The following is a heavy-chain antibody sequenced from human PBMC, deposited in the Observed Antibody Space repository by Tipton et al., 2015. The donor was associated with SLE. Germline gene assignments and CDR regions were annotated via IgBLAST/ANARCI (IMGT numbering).Heavy chain of an antibody. J-gene: IGHJ6*03. V-gene: IGHV3-69-1*01. Sequence: SLRLSCAASDFTFTDYSMNWVRQAPGKGLEWLSSISSSGFASYADSVKGRFTISRDNSKNTLYLQMNSLRAEDTAVYYCARDSFWSGYYYYYYYMDVWGKGTTVTVSS. CDR2: ISSSGFA. CDR3: ARDSFWSGYYYYYYYMDV. CDR1: DFTFTDYS. D-gene: IGHD3-3*01.